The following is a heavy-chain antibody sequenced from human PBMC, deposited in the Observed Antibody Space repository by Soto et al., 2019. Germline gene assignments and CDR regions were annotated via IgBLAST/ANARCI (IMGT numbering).Heavy chain of an antibody. CDR2: IYYSGST. D-gene: IGHD3-10*01. J-gene: IGHJ6*03. Sequence: SETLSLTCTVSGGSISSYYWSWIRQPPGKGLEWIGYIYYSGSTNYNPSLKSRVTISVDTSKNQFSLKLSSVTAADTAVYYCARVVRGVNYYYYYYMDVWGKGTTVTVSS. V-gene: IGHV4-59*01. CDR3: ARVVRGVNYYYYYYMDV. CDR1: GGSISSYY.